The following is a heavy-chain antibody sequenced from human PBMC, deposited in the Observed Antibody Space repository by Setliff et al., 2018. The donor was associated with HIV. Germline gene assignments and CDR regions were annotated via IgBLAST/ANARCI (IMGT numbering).Heavy chain of an antibody. CDR1: GGSINSSSYY. CDR3: VRHGGTIVVVTTPRLVVWYIDL. V-gene: IGHV4-39*01. CDR2: IYYSGST. D-gene: IGHD2-21*02. J-gene: IGHJ2*01. Sequence: SETPSLTCTVSGGSINSSSYYWGWIRQPPGKGPEWIGSIYYSGSTYYNPSLKSRVTISEDTSKNQISLKLSSVSAADTAVYYCVRHGGTIVVVTTPRLVVWYIDLWGRGTLVTVSS.